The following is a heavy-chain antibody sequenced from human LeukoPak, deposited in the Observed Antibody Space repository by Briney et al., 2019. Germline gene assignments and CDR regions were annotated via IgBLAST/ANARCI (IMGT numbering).Heavy chain of an antibody. CDR1: GGSISSYY. CDR2: IYYSGST. CDR3: AREAYSSSWRGEYFDY. D-gene: IGHD6-13*01. V-gene: IGHV4-59*01. J-gene: IGHJ4*02. Sequence: SETLSLTCTVSGGSISSYYWSWIRQPPGKGLEWIRYIYYSGSTNYNPSLKSRVTISVDTSKNQFSLKLSSVTAADTAVYYCAREAYSSSWRGEYFDYWGQGTLVTVSS.